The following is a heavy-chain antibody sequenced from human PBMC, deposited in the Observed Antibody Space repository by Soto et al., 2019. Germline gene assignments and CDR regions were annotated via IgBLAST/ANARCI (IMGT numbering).Heavy chain of an antibody. CDR1: GFTFSSYS. CDR2: ISSSSSYI. Sequence: GGSLRLSCAASGFTFSSYSMNWVRQAPGKGLEWVSSISSSSSYIYYADSVKGRFTISRDNAKNSLYLQMNSLRAEDTAVYYCARDREAQYCSSTSCYYYYGMDVWGQGTTVTVSS. J-gene: IGHJ6*02. CDR3: ARDREAQYCSSTSCYYYYGMDV. D-gene: IGHD2-2*01. V-gene: IGHV3-21*01.